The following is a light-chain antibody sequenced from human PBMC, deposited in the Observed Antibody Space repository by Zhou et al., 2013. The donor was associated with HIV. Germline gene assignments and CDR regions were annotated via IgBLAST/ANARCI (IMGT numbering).Light chain of an antibody. J-gene: IGKJ5*01. V-gene: IGKV3-11*01. CDR1: QSVSNY. CDR2: AAS. CDR3: QQCDNYSIT. Sequence: EIVLTQSPATLSLSPGERATLSCRASQSVSNYLAWYQQKPGQAPRLLIYAASSRATGIPDRFSGSGYGTDFTLTISSLQPDDFATYYCQQCDNYSITFGQGTRLEIK.